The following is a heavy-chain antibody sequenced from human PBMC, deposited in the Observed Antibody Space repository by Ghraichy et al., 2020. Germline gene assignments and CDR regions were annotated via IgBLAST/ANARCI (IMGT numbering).Heavy chain of an antibody. Sequence: LSLTCAASGFTFSYNGMHWVRQAPGKWLEWVAIIWSDGSKKYYADSVKGRFTISRDNSKNTRYLEMISLRPEDTAVYYCARRGTGSYNMDVWGRVTTVTVSS. CDR1: GFTFSYNG. V-gene: IGHV3-33*01. CDR2: IWSDGSKK. D-gene: IGHD5-12*01. CDR3: ARRGTGSYNMDV. J-gene: IGHJ6*03.